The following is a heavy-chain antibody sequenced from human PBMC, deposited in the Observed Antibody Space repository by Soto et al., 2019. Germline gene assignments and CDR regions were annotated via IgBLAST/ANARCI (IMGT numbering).Heavy chain of an antibody. Sequence: SETLSLTCTVSGGSISSGGYYWSWIRQHPGKGLEWIGYIYYSGSTYYNPSLKSRVTISVDTSKNQFSLKLSSVTAADTAVYYCARGMRLTAFWFDPWGQGTLVTVS. CDR3: ARGMRLTAFWFDP. CDR1: GGSISSGGYY. J-gene: IGHJ5*02. CDR2: IYYSGST. V-gene: IGHV4-31*03. D-gene: IGHD2-21*02.